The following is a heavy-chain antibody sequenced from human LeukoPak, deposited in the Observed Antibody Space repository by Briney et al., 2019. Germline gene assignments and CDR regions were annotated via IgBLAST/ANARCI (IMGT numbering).Heavy chain of an antibody. CDR1: GFSFSGSA. Sequence: GGSLRLSCAASGFSFSGSAMHWVRQASGKGLEWVGRIRSKANTYATAYAASVKGRFTISRDDSKNTAYLQMNSLKTEDTAVYYCTRGGYNNYYYGMDVWGQGTTVTVSS. V-gene: IGHV3-73*01. J-gene: IGHJ6*02. CDR3: TRGGYNNYYYGMDV. CDR2: IRSKANTYAT. D-gene: IGHD5-24*01.